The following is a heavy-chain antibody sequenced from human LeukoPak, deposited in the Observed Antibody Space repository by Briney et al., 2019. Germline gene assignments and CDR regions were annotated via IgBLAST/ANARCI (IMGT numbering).Heavy chain of an antibody. CDR2: ISGSGGST. CDR1: GFTFSSYA. V-gene: IGHV3-23*01. J-gene: IGHJ4*02. Sequence: GGSLRLSCAASGFTFSSYAMSWVRQAPGKGLEWVSAISGSGGSTYYADSVKGRFTISRDNSKNTLYLQMNSLRAEDAAVYYCAKEVVVVITTPTEAGFDYWGQGTLVTVSS. D-gene: IGHD3-22*01. CDR3: AKEVVVVITTPTEAGFDY.